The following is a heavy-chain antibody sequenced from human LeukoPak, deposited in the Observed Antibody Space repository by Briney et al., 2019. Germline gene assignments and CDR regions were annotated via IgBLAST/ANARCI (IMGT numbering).Heavy chain of an antibody. D-gene: IGHD5-24*01. Sequence: PGGSLRLSCAVSGFNFDDYAMHWVPQAPGRGLEWVSGINWKTGNGIYADSVKGRFTISRDNAKNSLYPQMSSLRAEDTALYYCTRRAARWQFDLWGRGTLLTVSS. CDR3: TRRAARWQFDL. CDR2: INWKTGNG. J-gene: IGHJ2*01. V-gene: IGHV3-9*01. CDR1: GFNFDDYA.